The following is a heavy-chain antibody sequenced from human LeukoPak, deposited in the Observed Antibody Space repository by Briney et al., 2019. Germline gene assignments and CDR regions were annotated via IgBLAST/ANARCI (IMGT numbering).Heavy chain of an antibody. V-gene: IGHV4-4*09. CDR2: IYTSGST. Sequence: SETLSLTCTVSGGSISSYYWSWIRQPPGKGLEWIGYIYTSGSTNYNPSLKSRVTISVDTSKNQLSLKLSSVTAADTAVYYCARGVPAASFDYWGQGTLVTVSS. D-gene: IGHD2-2*01. CDR3: ARGVPAASFDY. CDR1: GGSISSYY. J-gene: IGHJ4*02.